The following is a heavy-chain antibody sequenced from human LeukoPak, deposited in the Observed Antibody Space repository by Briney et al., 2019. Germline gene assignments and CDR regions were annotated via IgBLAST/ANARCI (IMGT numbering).Heavy chain of an antibody. CDR1: GYTFTGYY. Sequence: ASVKVSCKASGYTFTGYYMHWVRQAPGQGLEWMGIINPSGGSTSYAQKFQGRVTMTRDTSTSTVYMELSSLRSEDTAVYYCARTRTDLARIMAEGDPYYFDYWGQGTLVTVSS. D-gene: IGHD3-16*01. CDR2: INPSGGST. CDR3: ARTRTDLARIMAEGDPYYFDY. V-gene: IGHV1-46*01. J-gene: IGHJ4*02.